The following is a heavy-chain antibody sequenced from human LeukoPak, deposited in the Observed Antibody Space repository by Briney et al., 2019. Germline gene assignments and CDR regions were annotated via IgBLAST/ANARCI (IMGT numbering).Heavy chain of an antibody. D-gene: IGHD2-15*01. V-gene: IGHV4-34*01. J-gene: IGHJ3*02. Sequence: SETLSLTCAVYGGSFSGYYWSWIRQPPGKGLEWIGEINHSGSINYNPSLKSRVTISADTSKNQFSLKLNSVTAADTAVYYCARGLAGDCSGGSCYLGASDIWGQGTLVTVSS. CDR3: ARGLAGDCSGGSCYLGASDI. CDR1: GGSFSGYY. CDR2: INHSGSI.